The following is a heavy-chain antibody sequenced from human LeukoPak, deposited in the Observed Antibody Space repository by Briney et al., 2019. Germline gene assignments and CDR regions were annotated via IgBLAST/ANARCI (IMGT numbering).Heavy chain of an antibody. J-gene: IGHJ4*02. V-gene: IGHV3-66*01. CDR2: IYSGDIT. CDR3: ARDLSPVVRASPMGY. Sequence: GGSLRLSCAASGFTVSSNYMSWVRQAPGKGLEWVSVIYSGDITYYADSVKGRFTISRDNSKNTLYLQMNSLRAEDTAVYYCARDLSPVVRASPMGYWGQGTLVTVSS. D-gene: IGHD3-10*01. CDR1: GFTVSSNY.